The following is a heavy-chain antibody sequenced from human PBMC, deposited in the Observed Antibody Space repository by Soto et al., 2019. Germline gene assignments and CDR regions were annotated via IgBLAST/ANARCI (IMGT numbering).Heavy chain of an antibody. D-gene: IGHD2-15*01. Sequence: GESLKISCKGSGYSFTSYWIGWVRQMPGKGLEWMGIIYPGDSDTRYSPSFQGQVTISADKSISTAYLQWSSLKASDTAMYYCARLSRIVVVVAATGGPFDYWGQGTLVTVSS. CDR3: ARLSRIVVVVAATGGPFDY. CDR2: IYPGDSDT. CDR1: GYSFTSYW. J-gene: IGHJ4*02. V-gene: IGHV5-51*01.